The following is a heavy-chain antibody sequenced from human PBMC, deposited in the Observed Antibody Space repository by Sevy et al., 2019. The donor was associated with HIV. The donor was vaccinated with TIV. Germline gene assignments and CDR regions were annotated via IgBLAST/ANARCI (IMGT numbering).Heavy chain of an antibody. CDR2: IYYSGSS. CDR3: ARDSAVVPRGLVY. Sequence: SETLSLTCNVSGDSISSYFWSWFRQPPGKGLEWIGYIYYSGSSEYNPSLRSRVTISIDTSKKYLSMKLTSVTAADTAVYYCARDSAVVPRGLVYWGQGTLVTVSS. D-gene: IGHD2-15*01. J-gene: IGHJ4*02. CDR1: GDSISSYF. V-gene: IGHV4-59*01.